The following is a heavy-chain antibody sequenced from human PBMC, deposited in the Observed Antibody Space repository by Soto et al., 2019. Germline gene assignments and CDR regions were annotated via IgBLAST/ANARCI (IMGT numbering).Heavy chain of an antibody. CDR1: GYTLTEVS. D-gene: IGHD2-8*01. Sequence: ASVKVSCKVSGYTLTEVSMHWVRQAPGKGLEWMGGFDPEDGETIYAQKFQGRVTMTEDTSTDTAYMELSSLRSEDTAVYYCATGYCTNGVCSREKYYFDYWGQGTLVTVSS. CDR2: FDPEDGET. V-gene: IGHV1-24*01. J-gene: IGHJ4*02. CDR3: ATGYCTNGVCSREKYYFDY.